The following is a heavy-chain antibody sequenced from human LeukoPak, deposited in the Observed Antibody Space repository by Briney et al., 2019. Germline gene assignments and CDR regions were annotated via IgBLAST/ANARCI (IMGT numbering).Heavy chain of an antibody. CDR3: ARREWLVPVFDY. CDR1: GGSISSYY. V-gene: IGHV4-59*08. CDR2: IYYSGST. J-gene: IGHJ4*02. Sequence: SETLSLTCTVSGGSISSYYWSWIRQPPGKGLEWIGYIYYSGSTNYNPSLKSRVTISVDTSKNQFSLKLSSVTAADTAVYYCARREWLVPVFDYWGQGTLVTVSS. D-gene: IGHD6-19*01.